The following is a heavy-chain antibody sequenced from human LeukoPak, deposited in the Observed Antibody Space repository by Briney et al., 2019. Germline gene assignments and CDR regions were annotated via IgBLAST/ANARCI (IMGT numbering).Heavy chain of an antibody. CDR1: GYTFTSYG. V-gene: IGHV1-18*01. Sequence: ASVKVSCKASGYTFTSYGISWVRQAPGQGLEWMGWISAYNGNTNYAQKLQGRVTMTTDTSTSTAYMELRSLRSDDTAVYYCARDLRIRSGPYSSSFSKPFDYWGREPWSPSPQ. CDR3: ARDLRIRSGPYSSSFSKPFDY. CDR2: ISAYNGNT. J-gene: IGHJ4*02. D-gene: IGHD6-13*01.